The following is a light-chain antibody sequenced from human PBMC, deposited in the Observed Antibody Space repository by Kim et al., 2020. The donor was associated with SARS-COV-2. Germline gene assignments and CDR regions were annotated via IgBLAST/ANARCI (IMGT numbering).Light chain of an antibody. Sequence: SVSPGERATLSCRASQSVSNNLAWYQQKPGQAPRLLFYGASTRATGVPARFSVSGPGTEFTLTISSLQSEDFAVYYCQQYNNWLHTFGQGTKLEI. CDR2: GAS. V-gene: IGKV3-15*01. CDR3: QQYNNWLHT. CDR1: QSVSNN. J-gene: IGKJ2*01.